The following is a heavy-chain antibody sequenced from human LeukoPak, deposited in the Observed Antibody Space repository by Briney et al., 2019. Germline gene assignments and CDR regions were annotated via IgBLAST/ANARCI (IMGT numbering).Heavy chain of an antibody. J-gene: IGHJ4*02. Sequence: GGSLRLSCAASGFTFSSYSMNGVRQAPGKGLEWVSYITSSSSTIYYADSVKGRFTISRDNAKNSLYLQMNSLRAEDTAVYYCARDYYGSGSYDWGQGTLVTVSS. D-gene: IGHD3-10*01. CDR2: ITSSSSTI. V-gene: IGHV3-48*01. CDR1: GFTFSSYS. CDR3: ARDYYGSGSYD.